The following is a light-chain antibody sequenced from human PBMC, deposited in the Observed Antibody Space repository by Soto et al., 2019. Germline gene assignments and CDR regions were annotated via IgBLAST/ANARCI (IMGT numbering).Light chain of an antibody. V-gene: IGKV1-27*01. J-gene: IGKJ3*01. CDR2: AAS. CDR3: QKYDSAPLFT. Sequence: DIQMTQTPPSLSASIGDRVTITCRASQGIGKFLAWYQHKSGRVPNLLIYAASTLQSGVPSRFRGSGSGTDFTLTISSLQSEDVATYYCQKYDSAPLFTFGPGTRVDV. CDR1: QGIGKF.